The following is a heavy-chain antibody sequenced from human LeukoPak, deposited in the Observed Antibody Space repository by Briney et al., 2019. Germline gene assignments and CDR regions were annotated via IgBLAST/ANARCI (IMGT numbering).Heavy chain of an antibody. CDR1: GYTFTSYD. J-gene: IGHJ4*02. D-gene: IGHD6-19*01. CDR3: ARLAVAGNFDY. V-gene: IGHV1-2*02. Sequence: GASVKVSCKASGYTFTSYDINWVRQATGQGLEWMGWMNPNSGGTNYAQKFQGRVTMTRDTSISTAYMELSRLRSDDTAVYYCARLAVAGNFDYWGQGTLVTVSS. CDR2: MNPNSGGT.